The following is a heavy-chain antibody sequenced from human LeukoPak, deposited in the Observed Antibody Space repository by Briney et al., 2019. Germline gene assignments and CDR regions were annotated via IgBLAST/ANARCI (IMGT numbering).Heavy chain of an antibody. CDR3: ARGNVGPQFWYYYYYMDV. D-gene: IGHD3-3*01. CDR2: ISYDGSNK. J-gene: IGHJ6*03. V-gene: IGHV3-30*04. CDR1: GFTFSSYA. Sequence: AGGSLRLSCAASGFTFSSYAMHWVRQAPGKGLEWVAVISYDGSNKYYADSVKGRFTISRDSSKNTLYLQMNSLRVEDTAVYYCARGNVGPQFWYYYYYMDVWGKGTTVTVSS.